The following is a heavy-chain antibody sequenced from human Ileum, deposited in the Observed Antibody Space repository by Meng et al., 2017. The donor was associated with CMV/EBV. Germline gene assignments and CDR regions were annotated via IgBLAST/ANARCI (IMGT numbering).Heavy chain of an antibody. CDR3: ARDGLSGRYFDY. J-gene: IGHJ4*02. V-gene: IGHV7-4-1*02. Sequence: CQTSGYTFTRNNIIWVRQAPGQGPEWMGWIDTNTGNPTYAQGFTGRFVFSLDTSVNTAYLQITSLKPEDTAVYYCARDGLSGRYFDYWGQGSLVTVSS. CDR2: IDTNTGNP. CDR1: GYTFTRNN. D-gene: IGHD1-26*01.